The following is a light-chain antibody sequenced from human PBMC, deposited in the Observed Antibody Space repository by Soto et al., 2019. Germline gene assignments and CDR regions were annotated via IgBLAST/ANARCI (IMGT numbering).Light chain of an antibody. CDR1: SSNIGGYNY. CDR2: DVT. J-gene: IGLJ1*01. Sequence: QSVLTQPASVSGSPGQSITISCTGTSSNIGGYNYVSWFQQDPGKAPKLIIYDVTNRPSGVSNRFSGSKSGNTASLTISGLQAEDEADYYCSSYTSGTTFYIFGTGTQLTVL. CDR3: SSYTSGTTFYI. V-gene: IGLV2-14*01.